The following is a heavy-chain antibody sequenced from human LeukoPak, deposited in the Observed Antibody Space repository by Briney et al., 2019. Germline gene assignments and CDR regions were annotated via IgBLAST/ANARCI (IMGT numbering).Heavy chain of an antibody. J-gene: IGHJ4*02. CDR1: GFTFSNYW. CDR2: MDPTGSQK. CDR3: AIWTSGNY. Sequence: GGSLTLSCAASGFTFSNYWINWVRQAPGKGLEWVAKMDPTGSQKRYVDSVKGRFTISKDNPGASLYLDMHSLRAEDTAIYYCAIWTSGNYWGQGTLVTVSS. D-gene: IGHD1-1*01. V-gene: IGHV3-7*01.